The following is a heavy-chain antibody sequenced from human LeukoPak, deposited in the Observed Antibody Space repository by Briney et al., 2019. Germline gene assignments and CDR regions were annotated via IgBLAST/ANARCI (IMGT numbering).Heavy chain of an antibody. J-gene: IGHJ4*02. V-gene: IGHV6-1*01. Sequence: SQTLSLTCAISGDSVPSNSAAWNWIRQSPSRGLEWLGRTYYRSKWYNDYAVSVKSRITINPDTSKNQFSLQLNSVTLEDTAVYYCARVGFYDSSGYLHYYFDYWGQGTLVTVSS. CDR3: ARVGFYDSSGYLHYYFDY. CDR1: GDSVPSNSAA. D-gene: IGHD3-22*01. CDR2: TYYRSKWYN.